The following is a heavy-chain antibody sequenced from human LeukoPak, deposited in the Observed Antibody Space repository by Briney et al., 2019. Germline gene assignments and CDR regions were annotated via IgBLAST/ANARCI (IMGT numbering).Heavy chain of an antibody. CDR2: ISSSSSYI. Sequence: GGSLRLSCAASGFTFSSYWMSWVRQAPGKGLEWVSSISSSSSYIYYADSVKGRFTISRDNAKNSLYLQMNSLRAEDTAVYYCARDDHYGDYYYYYYMDVWGKGTTVTISS. CDR3: ARDDHYGDYYYYYYMDV. J-gene: IGHJ6*03. V-gene: IGHV3-21*01. D-gene: IGHD4-17*01. CDR1: GFTFSSYW.